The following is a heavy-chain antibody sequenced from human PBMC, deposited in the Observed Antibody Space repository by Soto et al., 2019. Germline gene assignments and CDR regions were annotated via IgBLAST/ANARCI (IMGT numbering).Heavy chain of an antibody. CDR1: GFTFSSCA. J-gene: IGHJ4*02. V-gene: IGHV3-30*18. CDR2: VSHDGSLY. CDR3: VKDRSDTWSFDY. Sequence: SLRLSCAASGFTFSSCAMHWVLQVPGKGLEWLAVVSHDGSLYPYADSVKGRFSISRGNSRKTLYLQMNSLRPEDTAVYYCVKDRSDTWSFDYWGQG. D-gene: IGHD2-8*02.